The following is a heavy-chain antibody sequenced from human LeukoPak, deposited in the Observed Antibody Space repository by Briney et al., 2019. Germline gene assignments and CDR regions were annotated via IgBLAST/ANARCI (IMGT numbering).Heavy chain of an antibody. D-gene: IGHD6-6*01. CDR3: AREGGIARPPYLYYYIDV. CDR2: INAYSANT. V-gene: IGHV1-18*01. J-gene: IGHJ6*03. CDR1: GYTFNNHD. Sequence: ASVKVSCKASGYTFNNHDINWVRQAPGRGLEWMGWINAYSANTNYAQEFQDRVIMTTDTSTSTAYMELRSLRSDDTAVYYCAREGGIARPPYLYYYIDVWGKGTTVTVSS.